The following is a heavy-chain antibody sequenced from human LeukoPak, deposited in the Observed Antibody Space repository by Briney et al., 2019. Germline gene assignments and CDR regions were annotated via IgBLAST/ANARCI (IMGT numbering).Heavy chain of an antibody. D-gene: IGHD2-2*01. V-gene: IGHV3-53*01. Sequence: PGGSLRLSCAASGFTFSSYTMTWVRQAPGRGLEWVSVIYSGGSTYYADSVKGRFTISRDNSKNTLYLQMNSLRAEDTAVYYCARASRAEYQLPSPYYFDYWGQGTLVTVSS. CDR3: ARASRAEYQLPSPYYFDY. CDR1: GFTFSSYT. J-gene: IGHJ4*02. CDR2: IYSGGST.